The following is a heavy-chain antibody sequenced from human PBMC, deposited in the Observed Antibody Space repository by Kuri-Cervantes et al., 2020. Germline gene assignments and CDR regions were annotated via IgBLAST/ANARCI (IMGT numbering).Heavy chain of an antibody. CDR3: ARLLTTVTTSPAFPMYFFYYMDI. Sequence: SETLSLTCAVSGGSISGTNWWSWVRQPPGTGLEWIGKIYHSGSTIYDPSLKSRVTISVDKSRNLFSLKLTSVTAADTAVYYCARLLTTVTTSPAFPMYFFYYMDIWGKGTTVTVSS. D-gene: IGHD4-11*01. CDR1: GGSISGTNW. J-gene: IGHJ6*03. CDR2: IYHSGST. V-gene: IGHV4-4*02.